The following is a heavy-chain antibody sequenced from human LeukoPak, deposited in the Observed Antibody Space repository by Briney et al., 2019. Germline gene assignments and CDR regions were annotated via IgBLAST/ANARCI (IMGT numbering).Heavy chain of an antibody. V-gene: IGHV3-48*01. CDR3: ATDRHWAFDY. CDR1: GFTLSSYS. J-gene: IGHJ4*02. D-gene: IGHD3-16*01. CDR2: ITGSSSTI. Sequence: PGGSLRLSSAASGFTLSSYSMNWVRQAPGKGLEWVSYITGSSSTISYADSVKGRFTISRDNARNSLYLQMNSLRAEDTAVYYCATDRHWAFDYWGQGTLVTVSS.